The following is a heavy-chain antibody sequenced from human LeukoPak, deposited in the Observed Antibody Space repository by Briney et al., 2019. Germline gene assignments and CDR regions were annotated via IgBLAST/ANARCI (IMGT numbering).Heavy chain of an antibody. J-gene: IGHJ4*02. Sequence: GGSLRLSCAASGFTVSSNCMSWVRQAPGKGLEWVSVIYSGGSTYYADSVKGRFTISRDNSKNTLYLQMNSLRAEDTAVYYCAGATFDYYDSSGYYDYWGQGTLVTVSS. CDR2: IYSGGST. V-gene: IGHV3-53*01. CDR3: AGATFDYYDSSGYYDY. CDR1: GFTVSSNC. D-gene: IGHD3-22*01.